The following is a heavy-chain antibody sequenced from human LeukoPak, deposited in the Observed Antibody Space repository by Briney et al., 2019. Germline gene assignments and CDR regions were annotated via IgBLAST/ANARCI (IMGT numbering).Heavy chain of an antibody. CDR2: IIPIFGTA. Sequence: ASVKVSCKASGGTFSSYAISWVRQAPGQGLEWMGGIIPIFGTANYAQKFQGRVTITTDESTSTAYMELSSLRSEDTAVYYCASSAGLRGGYFDYWGQGTLVTVSS. D-gene: IGHD3-16*01. V-gene: IGHV1-69*05. J-gene: IGHJ4*02. CDR3: ASSAGLRGGYFDY. CDR1: GGTFSSYA.